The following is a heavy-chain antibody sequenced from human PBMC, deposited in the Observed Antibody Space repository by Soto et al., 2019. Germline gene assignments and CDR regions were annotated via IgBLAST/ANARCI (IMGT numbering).Heavy chain of an antibody. CDR2: IYYSGST. Sequence: SETLSLTCTVSGGSISSGGYYWSWIRQHPGKGLEWIGYIYYSGSTYYNPSLKSRVTISVDTSKNQFSLKLSSVTAADTAVYYCASDIFGGDYYAFDIWGQGTMVTVSS. CDR3: ASDIFGGDYYAFDI. V-gene: IGHV4-31*03. CDR1: GGSISSGGYY. D-gene: IGHD3-16*01. J-gene: IGHJ3*02.